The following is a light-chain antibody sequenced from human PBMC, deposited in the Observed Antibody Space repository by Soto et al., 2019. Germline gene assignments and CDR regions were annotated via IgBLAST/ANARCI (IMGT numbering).Light chain of an antibody. V-gene: IGLV2-8*01. Sequence: QSALTQPPSASGSPGQSVTISCTGTSSDVGGYNSVSWYQQHPGKAPRLMIYEVSKRPSGVPDRFSGSKSGSTASLTVSGLQAEDEADYYRSSYAGRLVFGGGTKVTVL. CDR2: EVS. J-gene: IGLJ2*01. CDR1: SSDVGGYNS. CDR3: SSYAGRLV.